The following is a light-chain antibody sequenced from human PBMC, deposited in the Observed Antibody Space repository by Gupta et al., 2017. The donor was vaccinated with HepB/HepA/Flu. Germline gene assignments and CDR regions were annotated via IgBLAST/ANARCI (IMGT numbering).Light chain of an antibody. CDR2: KAS. J-gene: IGKJ1*01. CDR3: QHEDNSSWT. Sequence: DSHMTQSPSTLSASVGDRVTITCRASQSVNIWLAWYQQKPGKAPKLLIYKASRVESGVPSRFSGSGSGTEFTLTISSRQPDDFATYYCQHEDNSSWTFGQGTKVEIK. CDR1: QSVNIW. V-gene: IGKV1-5*03.